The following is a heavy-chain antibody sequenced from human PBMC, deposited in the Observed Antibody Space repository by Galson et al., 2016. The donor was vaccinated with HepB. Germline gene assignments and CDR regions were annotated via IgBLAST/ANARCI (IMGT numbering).Heavy chain of an antibody. J-gene: IGHJ1*01. CDR2: IKEDGSEK. Sequence: SWVRQAPGKGLEWVANIKEDGSEKYYVDSVKGRFTISRDNAKNSLYLQMNSLRTEDTALYYCARDPRTLCFAESTWGRGTLVIASS. V-gene: IGHV3-7*03. D-gene: IGHD3-10*01. CDR3: ARDPRTLCFAEST.